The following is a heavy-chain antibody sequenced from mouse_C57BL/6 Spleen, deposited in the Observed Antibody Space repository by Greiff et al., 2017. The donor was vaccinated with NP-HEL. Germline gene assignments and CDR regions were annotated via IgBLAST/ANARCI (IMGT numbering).Heavy chain of an antibody. Sequence: VQLQQSGAELVKPGASVKLSCKASGYTFTSYWMQWVKQRPGQGLEWIGEIDPSDSYTNYNQKFKGKATLTVDTSSSTAYMQLSSLTSEDSAVYYCARDGTTVVATDSWFAYWGQGTLVTVSA. CDR2: IDPSDSYT. D-gene: IGHD1-1*01. V-gene: IGHV1-50*01. CDR1: GYTFTSYW. CDR3: ARDGTTVVATDSWFAY. J-gene: IGHJ3*01.